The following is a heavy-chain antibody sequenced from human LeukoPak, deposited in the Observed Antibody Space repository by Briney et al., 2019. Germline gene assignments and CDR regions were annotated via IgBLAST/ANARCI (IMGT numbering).Heavy chain of an antibody. CDR1: GFTFSSYA. D-gene: IGHD3-10*01. J-gene: IGHJ4*02. V-gene: IGHV3-23*01. Sequence: GGSLRLSCAASGFTFSSYAMSWVRQAPGKGLEWVSAISGSGGSTYYADSVKGRFTISRDNSKNTLYLQMNSLRAEDTAVYYCAKVGYYYGSGSYYFDYWGQGTLVTVSS. CDR2: ISGSGGST. CDR3: AKVGYYYGSGSYYFDY.